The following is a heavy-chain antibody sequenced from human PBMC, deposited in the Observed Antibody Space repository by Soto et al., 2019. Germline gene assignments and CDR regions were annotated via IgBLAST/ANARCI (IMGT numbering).Heavy chain of an antibody. J-gene: IGHJ4*02. CDR2: IRSKAYGGTT. V-gene: IGHV3-49*03. D-gene: IGHD3-22*01. CDR3: TRGRNLVYYYYDSSGYYFDY. Sequence: AGGSLRLSCTASGFTFGDYAMSWFRQAPGKGLEWVGFIRSKAYGGTTEYAASVKGRFTISRDDSKSIAYLQMNSLKTEDTAVYYCTRGRNLVYYYYDSSGYYFDYWGQGTLVTVSS. CDR1: GFTFGDYA.